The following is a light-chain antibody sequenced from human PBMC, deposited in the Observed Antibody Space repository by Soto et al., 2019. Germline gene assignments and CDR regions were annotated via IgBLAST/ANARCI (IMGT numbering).Light chain of an antibody. V-gene: IGKV3-20*01. CDR3: QQHGQWPIT. Sequence: IVMTQSPVPLSVSPRERATLSCRASQSVNSNYLAWYQQKPGQAPRLLIYGISKRATDIPDRFSGSGSGTEFTLTISSLQPEDFATYYCQQHGQWPITFGQGTRLEIK. CDR2: GIS. CDR1: QSVNSNY. J-gene: IGKJ5*01.